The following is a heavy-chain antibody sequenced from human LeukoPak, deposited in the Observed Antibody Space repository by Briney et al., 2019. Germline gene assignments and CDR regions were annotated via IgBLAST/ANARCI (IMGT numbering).Heavy chain of an antibody. J-gene: IGHJ6*03. CDR1: GGSISSSSSY. CDR2: IYYSGRT. D-gene: IGHD5-18*01. Sequence: PSETLSLTCTVSGGSISSSSSYWGWIRQPPGKGLEWIGSIYYSGRTYYNPSLKSRVTISVDTSKNQFSLKLSSVTAADTAVYYCARLILGYSYGIDYYYYYMDVWGKGTTVTVSS. V-gene: IGHV4-39*01. CDR3: ARLILGYSYGIDYYYYYMDV.